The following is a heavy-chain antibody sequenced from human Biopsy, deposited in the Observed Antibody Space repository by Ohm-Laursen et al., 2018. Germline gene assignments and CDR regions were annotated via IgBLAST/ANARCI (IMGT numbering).Heavy chain of an antibody. CDR2: INPKSGGT. Sequence: SVKVSCKASGYTFTGYYLHWVRQAPGQGLEWMGWINPKSGGTHYLEKFRGRVTMTRDTSISTVYMEVSSLRSDDTAVYYCAIDGNDFLTDYLKIDQWGQGTLVTVSS. CDR1: GYTFTGYY. D-gene: IGHD3-9*01. J-gene: IGHJ4*02. CDR3: AIDGNDFLTDYLKIDQ. V-gene: IGHV1-2*02.